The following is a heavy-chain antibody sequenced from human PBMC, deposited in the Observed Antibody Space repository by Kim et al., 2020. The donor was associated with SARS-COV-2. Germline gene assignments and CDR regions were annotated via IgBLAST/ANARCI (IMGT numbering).Heavy chain of an antibody. J-gene: IGHJ6*02. CDR2: ISSSSSYI. Sequence: GGSLRLSCAASGFTFSSYSMNWVRQAPGKGLEWVSSISSSSSYIYYADPVKGRFTISRDNAKNSLYLQMNSLRAEDTAVYYCARDFYYGSGSYSLTYYYYGMDVWGQGTTVTVSS. CDR1: GFTFSSYS. V-gene: IGHV3-21*01. D-gene: IGHD3-10*01. CDR3: ARDFYYGSGSYSLTYYYYGMDV.